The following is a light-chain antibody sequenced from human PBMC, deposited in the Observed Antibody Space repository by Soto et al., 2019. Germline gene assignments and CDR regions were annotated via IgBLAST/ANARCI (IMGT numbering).Light chain of an antibody. CDR2: AAS. CDR3: LQHNSYPFT. Sequence: DIQMTQSPSSLSASVGDRVTITCRASQDISSDLGWFQQKPGKAPTRLIYAASTLESGVPSRFSGSRSGTEFTLTISSLQPEDFATYYCLQHNSYPFTFGPGTKVYIK. CDR1: QDISSD. V-gene: IGKV1-17*01. J-gene: IGKJ3*01.